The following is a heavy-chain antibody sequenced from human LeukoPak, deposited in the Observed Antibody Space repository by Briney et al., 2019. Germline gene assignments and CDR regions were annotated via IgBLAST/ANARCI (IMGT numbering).Heavy chain of an antibody. CDR2: MNPNSGNT. Sequence: ASVKVSCKASGYTFTSYDINWVRQATGQGLEWMGWMNPNSGNTGYAQKFQGRVTMTRNTSISTAYMELSSLRSEDTAVYYCARRGILEWKLLVYCYGMDVWGQGTTVTVSS. J-gene: IGHJ6*02. D-gene: IGHD1-26*01. V-gene: IGHV1-8*01. CDR3: ARRGILEWKLLVYCYGMDV. CDR1: GYTFTSYD.